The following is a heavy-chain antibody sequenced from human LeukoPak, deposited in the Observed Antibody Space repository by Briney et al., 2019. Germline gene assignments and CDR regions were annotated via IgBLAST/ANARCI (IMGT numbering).Heavy chain of an antibody. CDR2: INWNGGST. V-gene: IGHV3-20*04. CDR1: GFTSDDYG. CDR3: ARSSGEDGPSSWYYFDY. D-gene: IGHD6-13*01. Sequence: GGSLRLSCAASGFTSDDYGMSWVPQAPGKGLKWVSGINWNGGSTGYADSVNGRFTISRDNAKNSLYLQMNSLGAEAPALYYFARSSGEDGPSSWYYFDYWGQGTLVTVSS. J-gene: IGHJ4*02.